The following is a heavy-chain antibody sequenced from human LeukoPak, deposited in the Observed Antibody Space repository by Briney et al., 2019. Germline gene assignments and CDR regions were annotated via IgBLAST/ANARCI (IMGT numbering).Heavy chain of an antibody. Sequence: AGGSLRLSCAASGFTFNSYWMHWVRQSPGKGLVWVTRINFDGSSTNYADSVKGRFSISRDNAKNTLYLQMNSLRAEDTAVYYCLRARPPHYYSDYWGQGTLVTVSS. CDR3: LRARPPHYYSDY. V-gene: IGHV3-74*01. CDR1: GFTFNSYW. CDR2: INFDGSST. J-gene: IGHJ4*02.